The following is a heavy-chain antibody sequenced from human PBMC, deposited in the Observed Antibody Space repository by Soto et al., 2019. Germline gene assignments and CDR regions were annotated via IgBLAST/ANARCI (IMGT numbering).Heavy chain of an antibody. D-gene: IGHD3-22*01. Sequence: ASVKVSCKASGYTFTSYAMHWVRQAPGQRLEWMGWINAGNGNTKYSQKFQGRVTITRDTSASTAYMELSILRSEDTAVYYCARGSGYYYWDDYWGQGTLVTVSS. CDR1: GYTFTSYA. CDR3: ARGSGYYYWDDY. V-gene: IGHV1-3*01. CDR2: INAGNGNT. J-gene: IGHJ4*02.